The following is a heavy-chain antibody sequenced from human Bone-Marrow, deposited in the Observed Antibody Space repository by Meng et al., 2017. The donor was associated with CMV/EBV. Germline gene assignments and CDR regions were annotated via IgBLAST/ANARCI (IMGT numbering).Heavy chain of an antibody. CDR2: ISSSSSYK. D-gene: IGHD6-13*01. V-gene: IGHV3-21*01. CDR1: GFTFSSYS. J-gene: IGHJ6*02. CDR3: ASRTAAGSIYYYYGMDV. Sequence: GESLKISCAASGFTFSSYSMNWVRQAPGKGLEWVSSISSSSSYKYYGDSVKGRFTISRDNSKNTLYLQMSSLRPEDTAVYYCASRTAAGSIYYYYGMDVWGQGTTVTVSS.